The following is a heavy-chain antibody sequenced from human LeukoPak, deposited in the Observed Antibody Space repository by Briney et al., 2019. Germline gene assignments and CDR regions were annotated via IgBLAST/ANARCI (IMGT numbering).Heavy chain of an antibody. CDR1: GYTFTSYY. D-gene: IGHD2-21*02. J-gene: IGHJ4*02. CDR3: ARRPRKCGGDCPPLGPFDY. Sequence: AASVKVSCKASGYTFTSYYMHWVRQAPGQGLEWMGIINPSGGSTSYAQKFQGRVTMTRDMSTSTVYMELSSLRSEDTAVYYCARRPRKCGGDCPPLGPFDYWGQGTLVTVSS. CDR2: INPSGGST. V-gene: IGHV1-46*01.